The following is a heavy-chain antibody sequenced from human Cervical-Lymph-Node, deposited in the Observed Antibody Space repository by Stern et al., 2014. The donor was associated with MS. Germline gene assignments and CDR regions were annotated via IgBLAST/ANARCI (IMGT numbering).Heavy chain of an antibody. D-gene: IGHD5-12*01. CDR3: AREGYSSSPSMPTALTYSDY. Sequence: QVQLVQSGAEVKEPGASVKVSCKASGYTFTNYGVNWVRQAPGQGLEWMGWISAHNANTKYAQKFQGRVTMTTDASTSTAYMELRSLRADDTAVYYCAREGYSSSPSMPTALTYSDYWGQGTLVIVSS. CDR2: ISAHNANT. CDR1: GYTFTNYG. V-gene: IGHV1-18*01. J-gene: IGHJ4*02.